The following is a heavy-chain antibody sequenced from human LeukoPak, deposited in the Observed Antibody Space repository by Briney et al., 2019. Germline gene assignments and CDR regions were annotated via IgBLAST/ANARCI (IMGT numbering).Heavy chain of an antibody. CDR1: GFTFSSYG. CDR3: ARDPSVRGVHNWFDP. CDR2: IWYDGSNK. J-gene: IGHJ5*02. Sequence: GGSLRLSCAASGFTFSSYGMHWVRQAPGKGLEWVAVIWYDGSNKYYADSVKGRFTISRDNSKNTLYLQMNSLRAEDTAVYYCARDPSVRGVHNWFDPWGQGTLVTVSS. D-gene: IGHD3-10*01. V-gene: IGHV3-33*01.